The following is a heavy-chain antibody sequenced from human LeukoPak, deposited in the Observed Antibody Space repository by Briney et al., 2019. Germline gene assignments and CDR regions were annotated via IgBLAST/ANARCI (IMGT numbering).Heavy chain of an antibody. Sequence: SETLSLTCTVSGASINNNFWTWIRQPAGKGLAWIGYIYSSGSAKYNPSLKSRVIISGDTSKNQISLNLTSVTAADTAVYFCARHRDYYDTWGHGTLVTVSS. V-gene: IGHV4-59*08. CDR2: IYSSGSA. CDR3: ARHRDYYDT. CDR1: GASINNNF. J-gene: IGHJ4*01. D-gene: IGHD3-22*01.